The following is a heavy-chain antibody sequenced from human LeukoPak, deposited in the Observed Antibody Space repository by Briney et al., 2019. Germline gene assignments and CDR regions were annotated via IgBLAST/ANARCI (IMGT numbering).Heavy chain of an antibody. Sequence: GGSLRLSCAASGFSFSSYWMHWVRQAPGKGLVWVSRIKSDGKTNYADSVKGRFTISRDNAKNTVSLQMNSLRAEDTGAYYCARAPSEIGGYYPEYFRHWGQGTLVTVSS. D-gene: IGHD3-22*01. V-gene: IGHV3-74*01. CDR3: ARAPSEIGGYYPEYFRH. J-gene: IGHJ1*01. CDR2: IKSDGKT. CDR1: GFSFSSYW.